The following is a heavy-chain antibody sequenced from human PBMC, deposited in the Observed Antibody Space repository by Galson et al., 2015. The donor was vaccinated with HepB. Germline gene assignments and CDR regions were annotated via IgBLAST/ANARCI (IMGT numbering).Heavy chain of an antibody. J-gene: IGHJ4*02. Sequence: SLRLSCAASGFTFSSYVMSWVRQAPGKGLEWVSAISDSGGTKIYADSVKGRFTISRDNSKNTLYLQMNSLRAEDTAVYYCAKVQLVRDNFDYWGQGTLVIVSS. V-gene: IGHV3-23*01. CDR2: ISDSGGTK. CDR1: GFTFSSYV. D-gene: IGHD6-6*01. CDR3: AKVQLVRDNFDY.